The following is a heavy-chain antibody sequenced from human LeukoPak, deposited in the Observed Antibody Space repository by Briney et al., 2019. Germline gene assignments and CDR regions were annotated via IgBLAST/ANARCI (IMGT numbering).Heavy chain of an antibody. V-gene: IGHV3-74*01. CDR3: ARVGKSSLAY. CDR2: INTDGSST. CDR1: GFTFSSYW. D-gene: IGHD2-15*01. Sequence: GGSLRLSCAASGFTFSSYWMHWVRQPPGKGLVWVSRINTDGSSTTYADSVKGRFTISRDNAKNAVYLQMNSLRAEDTAVYYCARVGKSSLAYWGQGTLVTVSS. J-gene: IGHJ4*02.